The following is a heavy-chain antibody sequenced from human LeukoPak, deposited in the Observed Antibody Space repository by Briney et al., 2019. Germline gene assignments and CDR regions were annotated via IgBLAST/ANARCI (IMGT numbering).Heavy chain of an antibody. CDR2: IIPIFGTA. CDR1: GYTFTSYA. Sequence: SVKVSCKASGYTFTSYAMHWVRQAPGQGLEWMGGIIPIFGTANYAQKFQGRVTITADESTSTAYMELSSLRSEDTAVYYCARDRGVVPTTWYFDYWGQGTLVTVSS. CDR3: ARDRGVVPTTWYFDY. J-gene: IGHJ4*02. D-gene: IGHD3-3*01. V-gene: IGHV1-69*13.